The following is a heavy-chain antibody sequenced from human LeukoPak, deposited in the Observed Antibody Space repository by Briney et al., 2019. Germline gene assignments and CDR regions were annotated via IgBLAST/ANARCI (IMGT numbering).Heavy chain of an antibody. CDR3: TPDITMIVVVISLSGY. V-gene: IGHV3-15*01. CDR2: IKSKTDGGTT. D-gene: IGHD3-22*01. Sequence: PGGSLRLSCAASGFTFSNAWMSWVRQAPGKGREWVGRIKSKTDGGTTDYAAPVKGRFTISRDDSKNTLYLQMNSLKTEDTAVYYCTPDITMIVVVISLSGYWGQGTLVTVSS. CDR1: GFTFSNAW. J-gene: IGHJ4*02.